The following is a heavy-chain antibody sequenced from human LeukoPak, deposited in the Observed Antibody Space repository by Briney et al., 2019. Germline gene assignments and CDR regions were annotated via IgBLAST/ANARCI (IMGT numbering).Heavy chain of an antibody. CDR2: VYTSGCT. J-gene: IGHJ3*02. CDR1: GGSLSGYY. V-gene: IGHV4-4*07. CDR3: ARLITGTTTAFDI. Sequence: SETLSLTCRVSGGSLSGYYWTWIRQPAGKGLEWIGRVYTSGCTHYNPPLKTRLTMSVDTSKNQFSLKLSSVTAADTAVYYCARLITGTTTAFDIWGQGTMVTVSS. D-gene: IGHD1-7*01.